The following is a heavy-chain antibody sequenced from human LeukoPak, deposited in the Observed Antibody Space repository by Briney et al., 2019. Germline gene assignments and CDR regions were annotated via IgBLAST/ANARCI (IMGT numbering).Heavy chain of an antibody. CDR3: ARKGGLFDY. V-gene: IGHV4-59*01. D-gene: IGHD2-15*01. J-gene: IGHJ4*02. Sequence: SETQSLTCTVSGGSIRYYYWSWIRQSPGKGLEWIGYIYYNGSTNYNPSLKSRVTISVDMSKNQFSLKMSSVTAADTAVYYCARKGGLFDYWGQGRLVTVSS. CDR1: GGSIRYYY. CDR2: IYYNGST.